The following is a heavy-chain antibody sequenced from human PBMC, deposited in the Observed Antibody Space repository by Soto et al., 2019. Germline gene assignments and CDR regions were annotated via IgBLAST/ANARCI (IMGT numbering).Heavy chain of an antibody. CDR3: ARTDAYNSSFFDS. Sequence: QVQLQEMGPGLVKPSQTLTITCTVSGDSVNSAYWSWIRQLPGKGLEWMGNSYHTGRTFYNPSLKSRVAISIDTSQPLFSLKVRSVTAADTAVYYCARTDAYNSSFFDSWGQGTVVTVSS. V-gene: IGHV4-31*03. J-gene: IGHJ4*02. CDR1: GDSVNSAY. D-gene: IGHD6-6*01. CDR2: SYHTGRT.